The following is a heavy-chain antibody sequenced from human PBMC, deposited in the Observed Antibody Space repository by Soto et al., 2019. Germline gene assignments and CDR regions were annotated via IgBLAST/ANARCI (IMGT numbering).Heavy chain of an antibody. CDR2: ISGGGDTT. CDR3: ARGRGGSGSLTPRVDF. Sequence: EVQLLESGGGLVQPGGSLRLSCAASGFTFNNYAMTWVRQAPGKGLEWVSAISGGGDTTSYADSVKGLFTVSRDGSKNTLYLQVSRLRAEDTALYYCARGRGGSGSLTPRVDFWGQGTLVSVSS. CDR1: GFTFNNYA. J-gene: IGHJ4*02. V-gene: IGHV3-23*01. D-gene: IGHD3-10*01.